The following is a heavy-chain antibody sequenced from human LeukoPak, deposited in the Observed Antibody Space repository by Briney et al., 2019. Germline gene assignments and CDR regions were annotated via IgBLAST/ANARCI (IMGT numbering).Heavy chain of an antibody. V-gene: IGHV4-31*03. D-gene: IGHD4-17*01. CDR3: AREGTVTHWFYDL. J-gene: IGHJ2*01. CDR2: IYYSGST. Sequence: SETLSLTCTVSGGSISSGGYYWSWIRQHPGKGLEWIGYIYYSGSTYYNPSLKSRVTMSVDTSKNQFSLKLSSVTAADTAVYYCAREGTVTHWFYDLWGRGTLVTVSS. CDR1: GGSISSGGYY.